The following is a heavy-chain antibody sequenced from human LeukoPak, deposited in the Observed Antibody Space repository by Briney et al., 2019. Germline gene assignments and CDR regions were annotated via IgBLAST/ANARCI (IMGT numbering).Heavy chain of an antibody. CDR1: GYSISRGYH. CDR2: IYHSGST. D-gene: IGHD1-26*01. CDR3: ARGNSGSYYFDY. Sequence: SETLSLTCTVSGYSISRGYHWGWIRQPPGKGLEWIGSIYHSGSTNYNPSLKSRVTMSVDTSKNQFSLKLSSVTAADTAVYYCARGNSGSYYFDYWGQGTLVTVSS. V-gene: IGHV4-38-2*02. J-gene: IGHJ4*02.